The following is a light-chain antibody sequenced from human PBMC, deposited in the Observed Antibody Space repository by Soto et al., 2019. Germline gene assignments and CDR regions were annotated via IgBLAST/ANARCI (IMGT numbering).Light chain of an antibody. Sequence: QSALTQPPSASGSPGQSVTISCTGTSSDVGGYNYVSWYQQHPGKAPKLIIYEVTTRPSGVPDRFSGSKSGNTASLTVSGLLAEDEADYYCSSHAGIINVVFGGGTKLTVL. CDR2: EVT. J-gene: IGLJ3*02. V-gene: IGLV2-8*01. CDR1: SSDVGGYNY. CDR3: SSHAGIINVV.